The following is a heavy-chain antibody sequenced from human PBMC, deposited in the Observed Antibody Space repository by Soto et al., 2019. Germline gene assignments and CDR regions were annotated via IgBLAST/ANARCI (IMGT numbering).Heavy chain of an antibody. D-gene: IGHD6-19*01. V-gene: IGHV4-39*01. Sequence: PSETLSLTCTVSGGSISSSSYYWGWIRQPPGKGLEWIGSIYYSGSTYYNPSLKRRVTISVDTSKNQFPLKLSSVTAADTAVYYVARHSYRSGWLDYWGQGTLVTVSS. CDR3: ARHSYRSGWLDY. CDR2: IYYSGST. CDR1: GGSISSSSYY. J-gene: IGHJ5*01.